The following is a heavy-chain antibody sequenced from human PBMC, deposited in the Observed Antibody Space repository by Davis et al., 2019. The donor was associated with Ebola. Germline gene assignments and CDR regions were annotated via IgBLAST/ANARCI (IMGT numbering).Heavy chain of an antibody. Sequence: SETLSLTCTVSGVSITSGGYYWSWLRQHPGRGLEWIGYTHHSGNTYYNPSLKSRVIMSVDRSKNQFSLKLSSVTAADTAVYYCARRNYYDSSGYYLDCWGRGTLVTVSS. CDR3: ARRNYYDSSGYYLDC. V-gene: IGHV4-31*03. J-gene: IGHJ4*02. CDR2: THHSGNT. CDR1: GVSITSGGYY. D-gene: IGHD3-22*01.